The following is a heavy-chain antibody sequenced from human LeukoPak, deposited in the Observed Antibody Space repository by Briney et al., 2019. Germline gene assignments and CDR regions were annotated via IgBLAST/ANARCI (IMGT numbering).Heavy chain of an antibody. CDR3: ARISSSLAPDFDY. Sequence: SETLSLTCTVSGGSISSSSYYWSWIRQPPGKGLEWIGYIYYSGSTNYNPSLKSRVTISVDTSKNQFSLKLTSVTATDTAVYYCARISSSLAPDFDYWGQGTLVTVSS. V-gene: IGHV4-61*05. CDR1: GGSISSSSYY. J-gene: IGHJ4*02. CDR2: IYYSGST. D-gene: IGHD6-13*01.